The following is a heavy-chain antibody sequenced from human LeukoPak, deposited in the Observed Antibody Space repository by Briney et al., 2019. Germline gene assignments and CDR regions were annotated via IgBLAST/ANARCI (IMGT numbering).Heavy chain of an antibody. J-gene: IGHJ1*01. V-gene: IGHV1-8*03. D-gene: IGHD2-2*01. CDR2: MNPNSGNT. Sequence: ASVKVSCKASGYTFTSYDINWVRQATGQGLEWMGWMNPNSGNTGYAQKFQGRVTITRNTSISTAYMELSSLRSEGTAVYYCARGRDAYCSSTSCFAEYFQHWGQGTLVTVSS. CDR1: GYTFTSYD. CDR3: ARGRDAYCSSTSCFAEYFQH.